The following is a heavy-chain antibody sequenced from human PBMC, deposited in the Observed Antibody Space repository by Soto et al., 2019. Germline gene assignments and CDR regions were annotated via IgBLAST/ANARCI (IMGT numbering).Heavy chain of an antibody. CDR1: GFTFSSQA. V-gene: IGHV3-23*01. CDR3: ARPRHGDYVDY. D-gene: IGHD4-17*01. J-gene: IGHJ4*02. Sequence: GGSLRLSCAVSGFTFSSQAMSWVRQAPGKGLEWLSAISSDGSSTWYADSVKGRFTISRDNSKDTLYLQVNSLRAGDTAVYYCARPRHGDYVDYWGQGTLVTVSS. CDR2: ISSDGSST.